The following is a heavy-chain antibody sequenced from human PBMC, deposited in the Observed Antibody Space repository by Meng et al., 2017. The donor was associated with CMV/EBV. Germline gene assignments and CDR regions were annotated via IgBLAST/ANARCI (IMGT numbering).Heavy chain of an antibody. V-gene: IGHV4-4*07. J-gene: IGHJ5*02. D-gene: IGHD2-2*01. CDR1: GGSISSYY. Sequence: VQLPESGRCLVRPSAPLSLTCTVSGGSISSYYWSWIRQPAGKGLEWIGRIYTSGSTNYNPSLKSRVTMSVDTSKNQFSLKLSSVTAADTAVYYCARDLMNCSSTSCANWFDPWGQGTLVTVSS. CDR2: IYTSGST. CDR3: ARDLMNCSSTSCANWFDP.